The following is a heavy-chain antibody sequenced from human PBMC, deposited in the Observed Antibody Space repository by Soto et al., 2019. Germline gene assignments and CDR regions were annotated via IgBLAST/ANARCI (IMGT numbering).Heavy chain of an antibody. D-gene: IGHD3-10*01. CDR1: GFTFSSYA. V-gene: IGHV3-23*01. J-gene: IGHJ4*02. Sequence: EVQLLESGGGLVQPGGSPRLSCAASGFTFSSYAMWWVRQAPGKGLECVSAISGGGETTYYADSVKGRFTISRDNSKNTLYLQMNSLRAEDTAVYYCAFISGSGSYYFDYWGQGTLVTVSS. CDR3: AFISGSGSYYFDY. CDR2: ISGGGETT.